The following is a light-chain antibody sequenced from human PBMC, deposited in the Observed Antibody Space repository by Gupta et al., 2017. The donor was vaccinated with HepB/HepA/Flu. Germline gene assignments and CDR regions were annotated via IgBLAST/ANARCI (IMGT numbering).Light chain of an antibody. Sequence: IVMNQSPYALAASLGERATINCKSSQSVLFSSNNKTYLAWYQQKPGQPPKLLMYWASTRESGVPDRFSGSGSGTDFTLTISSLQAEDVAVYYCQQYYSTPWTFGQGTKVEIK. CDR2: WAS. CDR1: QSVLFSSNNKTY. CDR3: QQYYSTPWT. V-gene: IGKV4-1*01. J-gene: IGKJ1*01.